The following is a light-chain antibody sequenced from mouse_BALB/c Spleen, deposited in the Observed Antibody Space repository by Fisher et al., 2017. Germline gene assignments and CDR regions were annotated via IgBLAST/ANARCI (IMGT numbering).Light chain of an antibody. Sequence: IVLTQSPAIMSASLGEEITLTCSASSSVSYMHWYQQKSGTSPKLLIYSTSNLASGVPSRFSGSGSGQDYSLTISSLESDDTATYYCLQHGESPYTFGGGTKLEIK. J-gene: IGKJ2*01. CDR3: LQHGESPYT. CDR1: SSVSY. CDR2: STS. V-gene: IGKV4-80*01.